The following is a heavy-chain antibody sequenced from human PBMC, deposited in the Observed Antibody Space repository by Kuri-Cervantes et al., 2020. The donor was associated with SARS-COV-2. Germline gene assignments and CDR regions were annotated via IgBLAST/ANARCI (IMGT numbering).Heavy chain of an antibody. J-gene: IGHJ4*02. CDR1: GYTFTGYY. Sequence: ASVKVSCKASGYTFTGYYMHWVRQAPGQGLEWMGWINPNSGGTNYAQKFQGRVTMTGDTSISTAYMEVSSLRSDDTAVYYCARSTYYGSGSYPNRYYFDYWGQGTLVTVSS. D-gene: IGHD3-10*01. CDR2: INPNSGGT. V-gene: IGHV1-2*02. CDR3: ARSTYYGSGSYPNRYYFDY.